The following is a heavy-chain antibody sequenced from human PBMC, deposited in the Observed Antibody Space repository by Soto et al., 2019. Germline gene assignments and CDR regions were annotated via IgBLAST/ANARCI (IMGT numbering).Heavy chain of an antibody. CDR2: SSGSGVNT. CDR1: GFIFSNDC. J-gene: IGHJ6*02. V-gene: IGHV3-23*01. Sequence: PGRSLRLSWAASGFIFSNDCMSWVRQAPGKVPEWVSSSSGSGVNTFYADSVKGRFTISRDNSKNLLYRQMSSLRAEETALYYCAKDFLQDWGQDYYYGMDVWGQGTTVTVSS. CDR3: AKDFLQDWGQDYYYGMDV. D-gene: IGHD7-27*01.